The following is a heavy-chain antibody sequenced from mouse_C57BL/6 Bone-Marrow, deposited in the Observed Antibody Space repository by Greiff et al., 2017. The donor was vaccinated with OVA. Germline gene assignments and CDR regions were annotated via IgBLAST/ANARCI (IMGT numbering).Heavy chain of an antibody. CDR2: IYPRSGNT. J-gene: IGHJ3*01. V-gene: IGHV1-81*01. CDR1: GYTFTSCG. D-gene: IGHD2-3*01. Sequence: VQLQQSGAELARPGASVKLSCKASGYTFTSCGISWVKQRTGQGLEWIGEIYPRSGNTYYNEKFKGKATLTADKSSSTAYMELRSLTSEDSAVYFCANDGYYGGFAYWGQGTLVTVSA. CDR3: ANDGYYGGFAY.